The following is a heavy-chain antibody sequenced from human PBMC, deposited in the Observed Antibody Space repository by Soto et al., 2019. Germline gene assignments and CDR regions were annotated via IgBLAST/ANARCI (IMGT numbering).Heavy chain of an antibody. CDR2: IHYSGST. CDR3: ARHDCRWCGAARRLRSIDTFDP. J-gene: IGHJ5*02. D-gene: IGHD6-6*01. CDR1: GDSIRSSFYY. V-gene: IGHV4-39*01. Sequence: QMQLQESGPGLVKASETLSLTCTVSGDSIRSSFYYWGWIRQPPGKGLEWIGTIHYSGSTDYNPSLKSRVTISVDTSKNQFSLRLSSVTAAETAVYYCARHDCRWCGAARRLRSIDTFDPWGQGTWVTVSS.